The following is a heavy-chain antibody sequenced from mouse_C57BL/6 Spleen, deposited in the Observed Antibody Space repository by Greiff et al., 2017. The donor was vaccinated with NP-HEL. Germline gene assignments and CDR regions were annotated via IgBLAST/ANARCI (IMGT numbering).Heavy chain of an antibody. V-gene: IGHV1-26*01. Sequence: EVQLQQSGPELVKPGASVKISCKASGYTFTDYYMNWVKQSHGKSLEWIGDINPNNGGTSYNQKFKGKATLTVDKSSSTAYMELRSLTSEDSAVYYCASGGGLLSFAYWGQGTLVTVSA. J-gene: IGHJ3*01. D-gene: IGHD1-1*02. CDR1: GYTFTDYY. CDR3: ASGGGLLSFAY. CDR2: INPNNGGT.